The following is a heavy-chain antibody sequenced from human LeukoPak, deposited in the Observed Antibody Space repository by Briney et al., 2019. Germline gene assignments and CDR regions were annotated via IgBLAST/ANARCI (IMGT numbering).Heavy chain of an antibody. V-gene: IGHV3-23*01. J-gene: IGHJ4*02. CDR1: GFTFSSYA. CDR2: ISGSGGST. D-gene: IGHD1-26*01. Sequence: GSLRLSCAASGFTFSSYAMSWVRQAPGKGLEWVSAISGSGGSTYYADSVKGRFTISRDNSRNTLYLQMNSLRAEDTAVYYCARIVGATTFDYWGQGTLVTVSS. CDR3: ARIVGATTFDY.